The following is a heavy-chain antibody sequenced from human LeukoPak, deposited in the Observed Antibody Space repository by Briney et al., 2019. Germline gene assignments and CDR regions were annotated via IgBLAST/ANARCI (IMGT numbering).Heavy chain of an antibody. CDR3: ARVGDHFHWYLDL. D-gene: IGHD3-3*02. CDR1: GFTFSKYS. J-gene: IGHJ2*01. CDR2: LYSGSST. V-gene: IGHV3-53*01. Sequence: GGSLRISCVGSGFTFSKYSMNWVRQAPGKGLEWVSILYSGSSTYYADSVEGRFTISRDSSKNTPFLQMNDLRAEDTAVYYCARVGDHFHWYLDLWGRGTLVTVSS.